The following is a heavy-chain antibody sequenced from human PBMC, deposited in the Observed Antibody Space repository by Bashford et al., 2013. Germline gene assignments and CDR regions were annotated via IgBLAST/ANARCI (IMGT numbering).Heavy chain of an antibody. V-gene: IGHV1-18*01. D-gene: IGHD3-10*01. Sequence: VASVKVSCKASGSTFTNFGLSWVRQAPGQGLEWMGWISGYNGQTYYAQKFQGRVRMTTDTSANIGYMELRGLKSGDTAVYYCAREGYYYDSGTYAPPRLYGMDVWGQGTTVTVSS. CDR2: ISGYNGQT. CDR3: AREGYYYDSGTYAPPRLYGMDV. CDR1: GSTFTNFG. J-gene: IGHJ6*02.